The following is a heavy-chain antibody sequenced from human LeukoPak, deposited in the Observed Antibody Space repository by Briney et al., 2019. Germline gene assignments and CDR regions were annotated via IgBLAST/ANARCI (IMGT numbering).Heavy chain of an antibody. J-gene: IGHJ3*02. CDR3: ARVGSYSFDI. V-gene: IGHV4-59*01. Sequence: SGTLSLTCTVSGGSISSYYWSWIRQPPGKGLEWIGYISYSGSSNYNPSLKSRVTISVDTSKNQFSLKLSSVTAADTAVYYCARVGSYSFDIWGQGTMVTVSS. D-gene: IGHD3-10*01. CDR2: ISYSGSS. CDR1: GGSISSYY.